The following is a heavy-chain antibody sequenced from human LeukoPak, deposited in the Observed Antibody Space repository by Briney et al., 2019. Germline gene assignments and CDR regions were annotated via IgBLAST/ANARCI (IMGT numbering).Heavy chain of an antibody. CDR1: GFIFSTYW. J-gene: IGHJ4*02. Sequence: GGSLRLSCAASGFIFSTYWMSWVRQAPGKGLEWVANIKQDGSEKYYVDSVKGRFTISRDNAKNSLYLQMNSPRAEDTAVYYCASPGDDFWSGFYPYFDYWGQGTLVTVSS. CDR2: IKQDGSEK. V-gene: IGHV3-7*01. CDR3: ASPGDDFWSGFYPYFDY. D-gene: IGHD3-3*01.